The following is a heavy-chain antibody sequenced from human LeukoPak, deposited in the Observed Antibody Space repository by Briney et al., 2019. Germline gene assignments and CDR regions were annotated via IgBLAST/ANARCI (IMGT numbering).Heavy chain of an antibody. CDR1: GYTFTSYA. D-gene: IGHD3-22*01. CDR3: ARGYYYDSSGYYKDFDY. Sequence: ASVKVSRKASGYTFTSYAMNWVRQAPGQGLEWMGWINTNTGNPTYAQGFTGRFVFSLDTSVSTAYLQISSLKAEDTAVYYCARGYYYDSSGYYKDFDYWGQGTLVTVSS. CDR2: INTNTGNP. V-gene: IGHV7-4-1*02. J-gene: IGHJ4*02.